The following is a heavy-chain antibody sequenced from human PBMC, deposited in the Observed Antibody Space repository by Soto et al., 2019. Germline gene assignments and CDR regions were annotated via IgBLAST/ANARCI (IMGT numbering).Heavy chain of an antibody. D-gene: IGHD3-3*01. V-gene: IGHV1-69*13. J-gene: IGHJ5*02. CDR3: ARAGIGYDFWSGLNWFDP. CDR2: IIPVFGTA. CDR1: GGTFSIYA. Sequence: VKVSCKASGGTFSIYAIRWVRQAPGQGLEWMGGIIPVFGTANYAQKFQGRVTITADESTSTAYMELSSLRSEDTAVYYCARAGIGYDFWSGLNWFDPWGQGTLVTVSS.